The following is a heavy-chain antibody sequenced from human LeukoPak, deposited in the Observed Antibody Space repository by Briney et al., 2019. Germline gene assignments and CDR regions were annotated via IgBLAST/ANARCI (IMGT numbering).Heavy chain of an antibody. V-gene: IGHV3-48*03. J-gene: IGHJ6*02. Sequence: GGSLRLSCAASGFTFSSYEMNWIRQAPGKGLEWVSYSSHSGSTIYYADSVKGRFTIFRDNAKDSLYLQMDSLRVEDTALYYCARGPPRSMDVWGQGTTVSVSS. CDR1: GFTFSSYE. CDR2: SSHSGSTI. CDR3: ARGPPRSMDV.